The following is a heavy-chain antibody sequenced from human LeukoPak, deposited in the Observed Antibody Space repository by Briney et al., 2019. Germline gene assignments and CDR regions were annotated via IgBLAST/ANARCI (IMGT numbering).Heavy chain of an antibody. CDR1: EFSFSTYD. D-gene: IGHD3-9*01. CDR3: AKGSIDWYYFDY. J-gene: IGHJ4*02. Sequence: PGGSLRLSCAASEFSFSTYDMHWVRQAPGKGLEWVAVISSDGSHKYWADSVKGRFTISRDNSKNTVYLQMNSLRAEDTAVYYCAKGSIDWYYFDYWGQGTLVTVSS. CDR2: ISSDGSHK. V-gene: IGHV3-30*18.